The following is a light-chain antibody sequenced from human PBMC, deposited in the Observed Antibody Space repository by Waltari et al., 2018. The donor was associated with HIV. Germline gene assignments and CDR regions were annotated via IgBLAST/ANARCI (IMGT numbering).Light chain of an antibody. CDR3: QQRSNWPPGWT. CDR2: DAS. Sequence: EIVLTQSPATLSLSPGARATLSCRASQSVSNYLAWYQQKPGQAPRLLIYDASNRATGIPAKFSGSGSGTDFTLTISSLEPEDFAVYYCQQRSNWPPGWTFGQGTKVEIK. V-gene: IGKV3-11*01. J-gene: IGKJ1*01. CDR1: QSVSNY.